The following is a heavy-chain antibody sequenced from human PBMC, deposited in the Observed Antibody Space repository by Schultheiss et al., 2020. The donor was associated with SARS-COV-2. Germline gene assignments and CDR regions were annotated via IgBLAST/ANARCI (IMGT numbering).Heavy chain of an antibody. D-gene: IGHD3-22*01. Sequence: VSCKASGYTFTNYYLHWVRQAPGQGLEWMGIINPSGDVTNYAQKFQGRVTVTRDTSTSTVYLELSSLRSEDTAVYYCAKDYYDSSGSPYYYGMDVWGQGTTVTVSS. CDR2: INPSGDVT. V-gene: IGHV1-46*01. J-gene: IGHJ6*02. CDR1: GYTFTNYY. CDR3: AKDYYDSSGSPYYYGMDV.